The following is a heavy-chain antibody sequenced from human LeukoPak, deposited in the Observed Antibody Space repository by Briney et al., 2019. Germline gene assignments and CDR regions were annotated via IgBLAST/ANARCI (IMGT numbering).Heavy chain of an antibody. CDR3: ARDPVYYFDSSGYYVY. CDR1: GFTFSSYS. D-gene: IGHD3-22*01. CDR2: ISSSSSYI. V-gene: IGHV3-21*01. J-gene: IGHJ4*02. Sequence: GGSLRLSCAASGFTFSSYSMNWVRHAPGKGLEWVSSISSSSSYIYYADSVKGRFTISRDNAKNSLYLQMNSLRAEDTAVYYCARDPVYYFDSSGYYVYWGQGTLVTVSS.